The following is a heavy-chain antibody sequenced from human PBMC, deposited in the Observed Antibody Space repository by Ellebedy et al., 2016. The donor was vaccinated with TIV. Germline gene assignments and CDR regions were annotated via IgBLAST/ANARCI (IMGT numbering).Heavy chain of an antibody. CDR3: ARALGITIFGVVIGDYYYMDV. V-gene: IGHV1-8*01. D-gene: IGHD3-3*01. CDR1: GYTFTSYD. CDR2: MNPNSGNT. J-gene: IGHJ6*03. Sequence: ASVKVSCXASGYTFTSYDINWVRQATGQGLEWLGWMNPNSGNTGYAQKFQGRVTMTRNTSISTAYMELSSLRSEDTAVYYCARALGITIFGVVIGDYYYMDVWGKGTTVTVSS.